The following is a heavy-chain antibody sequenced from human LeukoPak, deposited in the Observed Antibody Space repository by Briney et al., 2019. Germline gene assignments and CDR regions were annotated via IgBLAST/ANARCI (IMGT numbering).Heavy chain of an antibody. CDR2: IGSGGSI. Sequence: GGSLRLSCAASGFTFSDYYMSWVRQAPGKGLEWVPYIGSGGSIYYADSVKGRFTISRDNAKNSLYLQMNSLRAEDTAVYYCARDRYRYCSGGSCSIFDYWGQGTLVTVSS. J-gene: IGHJ4*02. CDR1: GFTFSDYY. V-gene: IGHV3-69-1*01. D-gene: IGHD2-15*01. CDR3: ARDRYRYCSGGSCSIFDY.